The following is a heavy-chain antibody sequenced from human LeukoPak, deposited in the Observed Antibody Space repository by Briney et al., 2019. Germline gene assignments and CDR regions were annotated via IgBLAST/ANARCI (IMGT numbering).Heavy chain of an antibody. J-gene: IGHJ4*02. Sequence: GGSLRLSCAASGFTLSSYGVQWVRHAPGKGLEWVAVILYDGGNKYYGDSVKGRFTISRDNSKNTLYLQMNSLRAEDTAVYYCAKEKVTTKYLLDYWGQGTLVTVSS. V-gene: IGHV3-33*06. CDR2: ILYDGGNK. CDR1: GFTLSSYG. D-gene: IGHD4-17*01. CDR3: AKEKVTTKYLLDY.